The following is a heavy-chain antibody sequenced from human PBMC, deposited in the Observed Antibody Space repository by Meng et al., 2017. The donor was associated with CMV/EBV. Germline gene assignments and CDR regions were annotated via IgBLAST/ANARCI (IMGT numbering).Heavy chain of an antibody. Sequence: ASVKVSCKASGYTFTGYYMHWVRQAPGQGLEWMGWINPNSGGTNYAQKFQGRVTMTRDTSISTAYMELSRLRSDDTAVYYCAREGYCSGGSCCSWEVDYWGQGTLVTVSS. V-gene: IGHV1-2*02. J-gene: IGHJ4*02. CDR1: GYTFTGYY. CDR2: INPNSGGT. D-gene: IGHD2-15*01. CDR3: AREGYCSGGSCCSWEVDY.